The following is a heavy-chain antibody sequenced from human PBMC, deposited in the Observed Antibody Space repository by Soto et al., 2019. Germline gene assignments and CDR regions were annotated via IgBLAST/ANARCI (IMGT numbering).Heavy chain of an antibody. CDR3: ARDQGRSITCQLDY. CDR2: ISYDGGNT. Sequence: AGGSLRLSCAVSGFTFSTYAMHWVRQAPGKGLEWVAVISYDGGNTYYADSVKGRFTISRDNMLYLQMNSLRAEDTAVYYCARDQGRSITCQLDYWGQGTLVTVSS. CDR1: GFTFSTYA. D-gene: IGHD2-2*01. V-gene: IGHV3-30-3*01. J-gene: IGHJ4*02.